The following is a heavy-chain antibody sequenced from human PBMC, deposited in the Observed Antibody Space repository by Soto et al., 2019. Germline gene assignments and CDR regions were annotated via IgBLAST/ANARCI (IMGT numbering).Heavy chain of an antibody. CDR1: GFTFSNHV. Sequence: GGSLRLSCAASGFTFSNHVMNWIRQAPGKGLEWVSVVSDGGETTYYADSVKGRFTVSRDNPKYTLYLQMNSLSAEDTAVYYCARRKVSSGFDSWGQGTLVTVSS. CDR2: VSDGGETT. D-gene: IGHD6-19*01. V-gene: IGHV3-23*01. CDR3: ARRKVSSGFDS. J-gene: IGHJ4*02.